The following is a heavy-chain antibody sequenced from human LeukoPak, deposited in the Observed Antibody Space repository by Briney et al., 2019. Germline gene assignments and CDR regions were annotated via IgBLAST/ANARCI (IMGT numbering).Heavy chain of an antibody. CDR1: GYTFTSYY. D-gene: IGHD3-22*01. CDR3: ARDNVMIVVAQGGFDY. Sequence: GASVKVSCKASGYTFTSYYMHWVRQAPGQGLEWMGIINPSGGSTSYAQKFQGRVTMTRDMSTSTVYMELSSLRSEDTAVYYCARDNVMIVVAQGGFDYWGQGTLVTVSS. V-gene: IGHV1-46*01. J-gene: IGHJ4*02. CDR2: INPSGGST.